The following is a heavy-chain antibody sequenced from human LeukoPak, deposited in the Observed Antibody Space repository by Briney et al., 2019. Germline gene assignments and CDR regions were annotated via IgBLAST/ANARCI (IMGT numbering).Heavy chain of an antibody. CDR1: GGTFSSYA. Sequence: GSSVKVSCKAAGGTFSSYAISWVRQAPGQGLEWMGRIIPILGIANYAQKFQGRVTITADKSTSTAYMELSSLRSEDTAVYYCARDSPEYSSSLDPTGGMDVWGQGTTVTVSS. J-gene: IGHJ6*02. CDR2: IIPILGIA. D-gene: IGHD6-6*01. V-gene: IGHV1-69*04. CDR3: ARDSPEYSSSLDPTGGMDV.